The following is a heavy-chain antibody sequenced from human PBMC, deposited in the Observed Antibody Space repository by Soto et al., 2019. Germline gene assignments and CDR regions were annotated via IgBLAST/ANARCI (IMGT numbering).Heavy chain of an antibody. D-gene: IGHD6-13*01. V-gene: IGHV4-39*01. CDR1: GGSISSSSYY. CDR3: ARHRFHHIAAAGSNWFDP. CDR2: IYYSGST. J-gene: IGHJ5*02. Sequence: SETLSLTCTVSGGSISSSSYYWGWIRQPPGKGLEWIGSIYYSGSTYYNPSLKSRVTISVDTSKNQFSLKLSSVTAADTAVYYCARHRFHHIAAAGSNWFDPWGQGTLVTVSS.